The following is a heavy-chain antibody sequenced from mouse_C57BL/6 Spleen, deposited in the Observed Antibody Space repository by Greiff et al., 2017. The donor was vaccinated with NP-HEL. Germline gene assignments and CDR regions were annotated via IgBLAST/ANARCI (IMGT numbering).Heavy chain of an antibody. CDR2: ISDGGSYT. CDR3: ARDSSIVTTGRFAY. V-gene: IGHV5-4*01. CDR1: GFTFSSYA. J-gene: IGHJ3*01. Sequence: EVKLVESGGGLVKPGGSLKLSCAASGFTFSSYAMSWVRQTPEKRLEWVATISDGGSYTYYPDNVKGRFTISRDNAKNNLYLQMSHLKSEDTARYYCARDSSIVTTGRFAYWGQGTLVTVSA. D-gene: IGHD2-5*01.